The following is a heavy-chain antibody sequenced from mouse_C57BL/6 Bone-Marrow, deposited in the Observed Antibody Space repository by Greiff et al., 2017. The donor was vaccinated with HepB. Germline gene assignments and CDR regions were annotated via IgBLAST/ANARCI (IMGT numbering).Heavy chain of an antibody. CDR2: IRSKSSNYAT. CDR3: VRGPLTGYAMDY. D-gene: IGHD4-1*01. J-gene: IGHJ4*01. Sequence: EVKLVESGGGLVQPKGSLKLSCAASGFTFNTYAMHWVRQAPGKGLEWDARIRSKSSNYATYYADSVKDRFTISRDDSQSMLYLQMNNLKTEDTAMYYCVRGPLTGYAMDYWGQGTSVTVSS. CDR1: GFTFNTYA. V-gene: IGHV10-3*01.